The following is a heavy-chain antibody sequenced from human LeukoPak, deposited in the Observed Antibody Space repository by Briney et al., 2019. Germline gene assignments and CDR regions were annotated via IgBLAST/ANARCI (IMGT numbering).Heavy chain of an antibody. D-gene: IGHD6-19*01. V-gene: IGHV1-18*01. CDR2: ISGYNGNT. CDR1: GYTLTYYG. J-gene: IGHJ4*02. Sequence: ASVKVSCKASGYTLTYYGVGWVRQAPGQGLEWMGWISGYNGNTNYAQKLQGRVTMTTDTSTSTAYMELRSLRSDDTAVYYCAREGYSSGWFDYWGQGTLVTVSS. CDR3: AREGYSSGWFDY.